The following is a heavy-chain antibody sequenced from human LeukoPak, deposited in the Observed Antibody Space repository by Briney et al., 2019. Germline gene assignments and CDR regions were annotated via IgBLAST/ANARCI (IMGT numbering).Heavy chain of an antibody. D-gene: IGHD3-22*01. Sequence: ASVKVSCKASGYSFSTYSITWVRQAPGQGLEWMGIINPSGGSTSYAQKFQGRVTMTRDTSTSTVYMELSSLRSEDTAVYYCARDTSSGYYYYFDYWGQGTLVTVSS. V-gene: IGHV1-46*01. CDR1: GYSFSTYS. CDR3: ARDTSSGYYYYFDY. CDR2: INPSGGST. J-gene: IGHJ4*02.